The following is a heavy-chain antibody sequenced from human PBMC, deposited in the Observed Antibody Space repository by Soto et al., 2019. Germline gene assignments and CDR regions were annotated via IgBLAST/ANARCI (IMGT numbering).Heavy chain of an antibody. CDR3: ARQSTDSSGYYSAAFDI. CDR1: GGSFSGYY. Sequence: SETLSLTCAVYGGSFSGYYWSWIRQPPGKGLEWIGEINHSGSTNYNPSLKSRVTISVDTSKNQFSLKLSSVTAAHTAVYYCARQSTDSSGYYSAAFDIWGQGTMVTVSS. J-gene: IGHJ3*02. CDR2: INHSGST. V-gene: IGHV4-34*01. D-gene: IGHD3-22*01.